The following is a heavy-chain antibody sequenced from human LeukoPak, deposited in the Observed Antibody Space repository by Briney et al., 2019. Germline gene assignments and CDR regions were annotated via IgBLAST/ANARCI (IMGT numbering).Heavy chain of an antibody. V-gene: IGHV3-21*04. CDR1: GFTFSSYS. Sequence: GGSLRLSCAASGFTFSSYSMNWVRQAPGKGLEWVSSISSSSSYIYYADSVKGRFTISRDNAKNSLYLQMNSLRAEDTAVYYCARDDDSSGYYYPWGQGTLVTVSS. CDR2: ISSSSSYI. J-gene: IGHJ5*02. CDR3: ARDDDSSGYYYP. D-gene: IGHD3-22*01.